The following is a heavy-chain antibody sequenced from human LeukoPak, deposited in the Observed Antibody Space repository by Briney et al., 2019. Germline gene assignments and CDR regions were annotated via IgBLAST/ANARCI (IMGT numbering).Heavy chain of an antibody. J-gene: IGHJ4*02. V-gene: IGHV3-9*01. CDR2: ISWNSGSI. CDR3: ARDLRTPGDGYKFGY. CDR1: GFTFDDYA. Sequence: PGRSLRLSCAASGFTFDDYAMRWVRHAPGKGLEWVSGISWNSGSIGYADSVKGRFTISRDNAKNSLYLQMNSLRAEDTAVYYCARDLRTPGDGYKFGYWGQGTLVTVSS. D-gene: IGHD5-24*01.